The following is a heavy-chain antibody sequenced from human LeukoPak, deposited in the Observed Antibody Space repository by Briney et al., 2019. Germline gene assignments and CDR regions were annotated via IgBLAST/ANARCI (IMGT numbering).Heavy chain of an antibody. V-gene: IGHV3-23*01. D-gene: IGHD2-15*01. CDR2: ISGSGGST. CDR3: AKGGYCSGGSCYAVGPTDLYFDY. CDR1: GFTFTTYA. Sequence: GGSLRLSCAASGFTFTTYAMSWVRQAPGKGLEWVSAISGSGGSTYYADSVKGRFTISRDNSKNTLYLQMNSLRAEDTAVYYCAKGGYCSGGSCYAVGPTDLYFDYWGQGTLVTVSS. J-gene: IGHJ4*02.